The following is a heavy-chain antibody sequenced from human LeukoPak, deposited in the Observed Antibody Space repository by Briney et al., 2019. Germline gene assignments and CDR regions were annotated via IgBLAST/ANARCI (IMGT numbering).Heavy chain of an antibody. V-gene: IGHV1-8*03. D-gene: IGHD5-18*01. CDR2: MNPSSGDT. Sequence: PGGSLRLSCAASGFTFSSYGMHWVRQATGQGPEWMGWMNPSSGDTGYAQKFQGRVTFTRDTSTNTAYMELSSLTSEDTAVYYCATPTMRGPSYGYVRLLNWGQGSLVTVSS. CDR3: ATPTMRGPSYGYVRLLN. J-gene: IGHJ4*02. CDR1: GFTFSSYG.